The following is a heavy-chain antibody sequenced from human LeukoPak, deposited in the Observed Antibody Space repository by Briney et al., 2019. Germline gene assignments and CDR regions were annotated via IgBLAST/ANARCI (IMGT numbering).Heavy chain of an antibody. D-gene: IGHD3-10*01. CDR3: ARDLGYYGSGSYFDY. CDR2: ISAYNGDT. CDR1: GYTFTSYG. V-gene: IGHV1-18*01. Sequence: ASVKVSCKASGYTFTSYGISWVRQAPGQGLEWMGWISAYNGDTNYAQNLQGRVSLTTDTSTSTAYMELRSLRSDDTAVYYCARDLGYYGSGSYFDYWGQGTLVTVSS. J-gene: IGHJ4*02.